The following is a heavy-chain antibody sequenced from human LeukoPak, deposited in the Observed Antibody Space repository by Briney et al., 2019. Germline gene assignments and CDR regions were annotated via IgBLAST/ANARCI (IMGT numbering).Heavy chain of an antibody. D-gene: IGHD1-26*01. CDR2: IYTSGST. CDR1: GGSISSYY. J-gene: IGHJ4*02. Sequence: SETLSLTCTVSGGSISSYYWSWIRQPAGGGLEWIGRIYTSGSTNYNASLKSRVSMSVDTSKNQFSLKLSSVTAADTAVFYCARENSGSYREFDYWGQGTLVTVSS. CDR3: ARENSGSYREFDY. V-gene: IGHV4-4*07.